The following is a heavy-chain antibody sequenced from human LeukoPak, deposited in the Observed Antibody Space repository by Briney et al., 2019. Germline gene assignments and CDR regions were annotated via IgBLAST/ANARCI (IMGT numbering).Heavy chain of an antibody. J-gene: IGHJ5*02. Sequence: SETLSLTCAVYGGSFSGYYWSWIRQPPGKGLEWIGEINHSGSTNYNPSLKSRVTIFVDTSKNQFSLKLTSVTAADTAVYYCARQIVGALIAWFDPWGQGTLVTVSS. CDR2: INHSGST. CDR1: GGSFSGYY. CDR3: ARQIVGALIAWFDP. V-gene: IGHV4-34*01. D-gene: IGHD1-26*01.